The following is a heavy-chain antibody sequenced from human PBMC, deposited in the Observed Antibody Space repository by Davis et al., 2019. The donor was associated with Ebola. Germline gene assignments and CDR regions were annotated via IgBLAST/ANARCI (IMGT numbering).Heavy chain of an antibody. Sequence: ASVKVSCKASGYTFTSYGISWVRQAPGQGLEWMGWISAYNGNTNYAQKLQGRVTMTTDTSTSTAYMELRSLRSDDTAVYYCARVRIVVVPAAILGDYGMDVWGQGTTVTVSS. D-gene: IGHD2-2*02. CDR2: ISAYNGNT. CDR3: ARVRIVVVPAAILGDYGMDV. CDR1: GYTFTSYG. J-gene: IGHJ6*02. V-gene: IGHV1-18*01.